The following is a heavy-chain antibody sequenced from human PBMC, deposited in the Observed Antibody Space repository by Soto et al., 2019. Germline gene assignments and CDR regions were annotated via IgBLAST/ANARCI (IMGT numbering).Heavy chain of an antibody. CDR3: AKDKVQRGYSYGPFDY. Sequence: GGSLRLSCAASGFTFSSYGMHWVRQAPGKGLEWVAVISYDGSNKYYADSVKGRFTISRDNSKNTLYLQMNSLRAEDTAVYYCAKDKVQRGYSYGPFDYWGQGTLVTVSS. J-gene: IGHJ4*02. D-gene: IGHD5-18*01. CDR2: ISYDGSNK. V-gene: IGHV3-30*18. CDR1: GFTFSSYG.